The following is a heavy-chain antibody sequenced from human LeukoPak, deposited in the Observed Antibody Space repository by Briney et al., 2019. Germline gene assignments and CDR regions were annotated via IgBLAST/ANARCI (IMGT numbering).Heavy chain of an antibody. CDR1: GYTFSDYC. J-gene: IGHJ4*02. Sequence: ASVKVSCKASGYTFSDYCIYWVRQAPGQGLEWMGWIYCKDGATKYAEKFEGRFTMTRDTSIDTVYMELSGLTSDDTAVFYCARDGVSVMPEFDFWGQGTLVTVSS. CDR3: ARDGVSVMPEFDF. D-gene: IGHD5/OR15-5a*01. CDR2: IYCKDGAT. V-gene: IGHV1-2*02.